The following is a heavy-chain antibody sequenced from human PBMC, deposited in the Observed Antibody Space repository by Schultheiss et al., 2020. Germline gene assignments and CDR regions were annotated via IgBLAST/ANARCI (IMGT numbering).Heavy chain of an antibody. V-gene: IGHV3-7*01. D-gene: IGHD3-22*01. Sequence: GGSMRLSCAASGFTFSTYWMSWVRQAPGKGLEWVANIKQDGSEKYYVDSVKGRFTISRDNAKNSLYLQMNSLRAEDTAMYYCARERTEYPDYYDSSGYHDAFDIWGPGTMVTVAS. J-gene: IGHJ3*02. CDR1: GFTFSTYW. CDR3: ARERTEYPDYYDSSGYHDAFDI. CDR2: IKQDGSEK.